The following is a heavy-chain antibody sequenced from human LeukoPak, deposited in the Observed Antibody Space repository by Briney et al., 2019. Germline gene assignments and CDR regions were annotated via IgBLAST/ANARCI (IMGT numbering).Heavy chain of an antibody. CDR1: GGTFSSYA. CDR3: ARGMGTEYCSSTSCYWLAFDI. CDR2: IIPIFGTA. V-gene: IGHV1-69*06. Sequence: ASVNVSCKASGGTFSSYAISWVRQAPGQGLEWMGGIIPIFGTANYAQKFQGRVTITADKSTSTAYMELSSLRSEDTAVYYCARGMGTEYCSSTSCYWLAFDIWGQGTMVTVSS. D-gene: IGHD2-2*01. J-gene: IGHJ3*02.